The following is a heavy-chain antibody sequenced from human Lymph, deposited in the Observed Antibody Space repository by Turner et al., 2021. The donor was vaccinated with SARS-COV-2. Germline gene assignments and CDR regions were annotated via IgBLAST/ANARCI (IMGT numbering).Heavy chain of an antibody. D-gene: IGHD6-13*01. J-gene: IGHJ6*02. CDR3: ARIAAPGMGGGVHYYYYAMDV. CDR2: IIPRLAIT. CDR1: GGTFSSSA. V-gene: IGHV1-69*10. Sequence: QVQLVQSGAEVKKPGSSVKVSCKASGGTFSSSAIALGRQAPGQGLGWRGGIIPRLAITNYAKKSQGRGTITAEKSTSTAYMGLSSLRSEDTAVYFCARIAAPGMGGGVHYYYYAMDVWGQGTTVTVSS.